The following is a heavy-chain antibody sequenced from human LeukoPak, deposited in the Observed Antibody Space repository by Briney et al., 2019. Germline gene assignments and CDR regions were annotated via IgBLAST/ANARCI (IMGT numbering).Heavy chain of an antibody. Sequence: PGGSLRLSCAASGFTFNNYAMHWVRQAPGKGLEFVSVINSNGRSTNYLDSVKGRFIISRDNSKNTVYLQMGSLRVEDTAMYYCARDLRAFDIWGQGTMVTVSS. J-gene: IGHJ3*02. V-gene: IGHV3-64*02. CDR3: ARDLRAFDI. CDR1: GFTFNNYA. CDR2: INSNGRST.